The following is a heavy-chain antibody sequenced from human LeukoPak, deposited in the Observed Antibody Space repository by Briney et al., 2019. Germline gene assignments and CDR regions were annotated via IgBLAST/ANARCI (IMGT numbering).Heavy chain of an antibody. CDR2: IYTSGST. J-gene: IGHJ5*02. CDR3: ARLRYFDSSGYYPT. D-gene: IGHD3-22*01. CDR1: SGSISSYY. V-gene: IGHV4-4*09. Sequence: SETLSLTCTVSSGSISSYYWSWIRQPPGKGLEWIGYIYTSGSTNYNPSPKSRVTISVDTSKNQFSLKLSSVTAADTAVYYCARLRYFDSSGYYPTWGQGTLVTVSS.